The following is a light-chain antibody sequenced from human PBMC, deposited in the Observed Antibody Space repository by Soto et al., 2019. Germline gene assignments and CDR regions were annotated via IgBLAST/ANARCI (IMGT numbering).Light chain of an antibody. CDR3: MQDTHWPFT. CDR2: KVS. CDR1: QSLVYSDGNTY. Sequence: DVVMTQSPLSLPVTLGQPASISCRSSQSLVYSDGNTYLNWFQQRPGQSPRRLIYKVSNRDSGVPDRFSGSGSGTDFTLKISGVEAEDVVVYYCMQDTHWPFTFGPGTKVDIK. J-gene: IGKJ3*01. V-gene: IGKV2-30*01.